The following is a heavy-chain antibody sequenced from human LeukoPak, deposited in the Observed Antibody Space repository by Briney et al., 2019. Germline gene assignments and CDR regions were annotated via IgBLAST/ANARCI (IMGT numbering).Heavy chain of an antibody. Sequence: GGSLRLSCAASGFTFSSYGMHWVRQAPGKGLEWVAFIRYDGSGKYYGDSVKDRFTISRDISKNTLHLQMNSLRAEDTAVYYCAKVASIAAAGEFGSWGQGTLVTVSS. J-gene: IGHJ4*02. D-gene: IGHD6-13*01. CDR1: GFTFSSYG. CDR3: AKVASIAAAGEFGS. CDR2: IRYDGSGK. V-gene: IGHV3-30*02.